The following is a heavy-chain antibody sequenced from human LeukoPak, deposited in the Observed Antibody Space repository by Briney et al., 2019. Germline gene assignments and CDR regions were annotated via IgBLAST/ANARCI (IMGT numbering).Heavy chain of an antibody. Sequence: GGSLRLSCATSGFTFGDYSMSWVRQVPGKGLEWVSGVGRSGKTYYTDSVKGRFTISRDNSKKMVWLQMNSLRAEDTAVYYCTKDPNGDYVGAFDPWGQGTLVTVSS. D-gene: IGHD4-17*01. V-gene: IGHV3-23*01. CDR3: TKDPNGDYVGAFDP. J-gene: IGHJ5*02. CDR1: GFTFGDYS. CDR2: VGRSGKT.